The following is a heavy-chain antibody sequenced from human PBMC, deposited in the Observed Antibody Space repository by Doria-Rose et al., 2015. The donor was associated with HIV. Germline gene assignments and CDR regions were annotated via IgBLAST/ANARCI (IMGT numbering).Heavy chain of an antibody. CDR1: GVSLSSPGLG. V-gene: IGHV2-26*01. CDR2: MFSDDDR. CDR3: ARIKSSRWYHKYYFDF. Sequence: QVTLKESGPVLVKPTETLTLTCTVSGVSLSSPGLGVSWIRQPPGKALEWLAHMFSDDDRSYKTSLKSRLTISRSTSKSQVVLTMTDMDPVDTATYYCARIKSSRWYHKYYFDFWGQGTLVIVSA. D-gene: IGHD6-13*01. J-gene: IGHJ4*02.